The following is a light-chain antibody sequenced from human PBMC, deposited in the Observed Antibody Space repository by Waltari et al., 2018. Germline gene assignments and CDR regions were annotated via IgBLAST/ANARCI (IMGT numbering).Light chain of an antibody. J-gene: IGLJ1*01. CDR3: QVWDATSDYV. CDR2: DNN. V-gene: IGLV3-21*02. CDR1: DIGSKS. Sequence: SYVLTQPPSVSVAPGQTARITCGGHDIGSKSVHWSQQKPGQAPVLVFYDNNDRPSGIPELFSASNFGNPATLTISGVEAGDEADFYCQVWDATSDYVFGTGTKLTVL.